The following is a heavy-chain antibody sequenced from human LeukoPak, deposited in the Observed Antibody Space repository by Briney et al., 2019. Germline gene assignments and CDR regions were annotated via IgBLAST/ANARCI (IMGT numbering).Heavy chain of an antibody. CDR1: GGSFSGYY. J-gene: IGHJ5*02. Sequence: SETLSLTCAVYGGSFSGYYWSWIRQPPGKGLEWIGEINHSGSTNYNPSPKSRVTISVDTSKNQFSLKLSSVTAADTAVYYCARGRQRIVVVTADRGWFDPWGQGTLVTVSS. CDR3: ARGRQRIVVVTADRGWFDP. V-gene: IGHV4-34*01. D-gene: IGHD2-21*02. CDR2: INHSGST.